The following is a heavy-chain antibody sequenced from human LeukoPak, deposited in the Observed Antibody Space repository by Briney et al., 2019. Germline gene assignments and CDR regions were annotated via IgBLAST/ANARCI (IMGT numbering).Heavy chain of an antibody. CDR2: IIPIFGTA. CDR1: GGTFSSYA. D-gene: IGHD3-9*01. J-gene: IGHJ4*02. Sequence: SVKVSCKASGGTFSSYAISWVRQAPGQGLEWMGGIIPIFGTANYAQKFQGRVTITADKSTSTAYMELSSLRPEDTAVYYCAEDSYYNILTGPPNFDYWGQGTLVTVSS. V-gene: IGHV1-69*06. CDR3: AEDSYYNILTGPPNFDY.